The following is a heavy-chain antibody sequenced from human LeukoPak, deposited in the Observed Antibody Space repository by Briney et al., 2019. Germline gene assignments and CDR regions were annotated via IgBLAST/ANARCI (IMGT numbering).Heavy chain of an antibody. CDR1: GFTFSSYA. J-gene: IGHJ4*02. CDR2: ISGSGGST. V-gene: IGHV3-23*01. D-gene: IGHD3-10*01. CDR3: AKSRSGSANWALRIFDN. Sequence: PGGSLRLSCSASGFTFSSYAMSWVRQAPGKGLEWVSAISGSGGSTYYADSVKGRFTISRDNSENTLYVEMNSLRVEDTAIYYCAKSRSGSANWALRIFDNWGQGTLVSVSS.